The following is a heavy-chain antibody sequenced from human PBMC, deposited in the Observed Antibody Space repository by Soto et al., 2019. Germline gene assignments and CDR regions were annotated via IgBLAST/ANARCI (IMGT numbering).Heavy chain of an antibody. Sequence: LTLTPTDYCGTISDSYCSWTRQPPGKRRESIVEINHSGKTTYHPSLKRRVTISVDTSKNQFSLKLSSVTAADTAVFCCARVRTVTASFYYYYGMDAWGQGTTGTV. V-gene: IGHV4-34*01. J-gene: IGHJ6*02. CDR3: ARVRTVTASFYYYYGMDA. D-gene: IGHD2-21*02. CDR1: CGTISDSY. CDR2: INHSGKT.